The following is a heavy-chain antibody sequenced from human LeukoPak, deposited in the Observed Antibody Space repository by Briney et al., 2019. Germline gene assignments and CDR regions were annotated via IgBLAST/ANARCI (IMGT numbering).Heavy chain of an antibody. CDR1: GFTFNRYW. V-gene: IGHV3-7*01. D-gene: IGHD5-12*01. CDR2: IKQDGSEK. CDR3: ARVEASGYDYGAFDY. J-gene: IGHJ4*02. Sequence: GGSLSLSCAASGFTFNRYWMSGVREAPGKRLEWVANIKQDGSEKYYVDSVKGRFTISRDNAKNSLYLQMNSLRAEDTAVYYCARVEASGYDYGAFDYWGQGTLVTLSS.